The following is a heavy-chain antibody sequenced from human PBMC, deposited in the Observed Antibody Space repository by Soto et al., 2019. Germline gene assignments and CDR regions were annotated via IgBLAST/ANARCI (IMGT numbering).Heavy chain of an antibody. CDR2: ISGSGDST. J-gene: IGHJ6*02. CDR3: AKAGYSSGWFMDAYYYYGMDV. D-gene: IGHD6-19*01. V-gene: IGHV3-23*01. CDR1: GFTFSSYA. Sequence: GGSLRLSCAASGFTFSSYAMSWVRQAPGKGLEWVSAISGSGDSTYYADSVKGRFTISRDNSKNTLYLQMNSLRAEDTAVYYCAKAGYSSGWFMDAYYYYGMDVWGQGTTVT.